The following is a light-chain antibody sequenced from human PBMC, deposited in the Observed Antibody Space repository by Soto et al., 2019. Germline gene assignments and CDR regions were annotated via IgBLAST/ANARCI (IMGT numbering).Light chain of an antibody. J-gene: IGKJ2*01. CDR3: QQRSNWPHT. V-gene: IGKV3-11*01. CDR1: QSVSNK. Sequence: IVMTQSPATLSFSPGGRSTLSCRASQSVSNKVAWYQQKPGQAPRLLIYGASNRATGIPVRFSGSGSGTEFTLTISSLQSEDCAVYYCQQRSNWPHTLGQGPMLDIK. CDR2: GAS.